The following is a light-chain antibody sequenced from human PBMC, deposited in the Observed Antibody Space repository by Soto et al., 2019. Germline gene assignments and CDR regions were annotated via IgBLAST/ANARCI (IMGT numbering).Light chain of an antibody. V-gene: IGKV3-20*01. Sequence: EIVWTPSPATVSLSPGESATLSGRASPSVTNFLAWYQQKPGQAPRLLIYGEFNRATGIPARFSGSGSGTDFTLTISRLETEDFAVYYCQQYGSSPRTFGQGTKVDIK. CDR3: QQYGSSPRT. CDR1: PSVTNF. J-gene: IGKJ1*01. CDR2: GEF.